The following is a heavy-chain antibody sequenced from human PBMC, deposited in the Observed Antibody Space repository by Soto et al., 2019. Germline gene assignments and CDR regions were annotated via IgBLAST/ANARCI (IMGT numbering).Heavy chain of an antibody. CDR1: GYRFTSYW. V-gene: IGHV5-51*01. J-gene: IGHJ5*02. CDR2: IFPSGSDT. CDR3: ARKDKSSYFNLFDP. Sequence: GVTLKSSCRASGYRFTSYWMVWVGQMPGIGREWMGIIFPSGSDTRDSPSLQRQVPIPAHRSTSTVFPQCASLKASDTAEYFFARKDKSSYFNLFDPWGQGTLVTVSS. D-gene: IGHD2-2*01.